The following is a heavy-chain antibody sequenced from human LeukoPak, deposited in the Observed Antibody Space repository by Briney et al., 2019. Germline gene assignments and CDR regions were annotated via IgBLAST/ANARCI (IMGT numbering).Heavy chain of an antibody. CDR1: GFTFSSYT. CDR3: ARDGGFRNFDY. Sequence: EGSLRLSCAASGFTFSSYTVNWVRQAPGKGLEWVSSISSCSNYIYYADSVKGRFTISRDNAQNSLYLQMNSLRAEDTAVYYCARDGGFRNFDYWGQGTLVTVS. J-gene: IGHJ4*02. V-gene: IGHV3-21*01. CDR2: ISSCSNYI. D-gene: IGHD3-16*01.